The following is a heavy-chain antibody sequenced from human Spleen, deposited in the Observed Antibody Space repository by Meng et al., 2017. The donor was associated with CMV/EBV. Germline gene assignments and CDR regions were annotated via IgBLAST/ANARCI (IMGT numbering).Heavy chain of an antibody. CDR3: ARLGLAVAGSPGMDV. Sequence: GESLKISCVGSGFTFSSYTMIWVRQAPGKGLEWVSSISHTSDYIYYADSVKGRFTISRDNAQSSLYLQMNSLRAEDTAVYYCARLGLAVAGSPGMDVWGQGTAVTVSS. D-gene: IGHD6-13*01. V-gene: IGHV3-21*01. J-gene: IGHJ6*02. CDR2: ISHTSDYI. CDR1: GFTFSSYT.